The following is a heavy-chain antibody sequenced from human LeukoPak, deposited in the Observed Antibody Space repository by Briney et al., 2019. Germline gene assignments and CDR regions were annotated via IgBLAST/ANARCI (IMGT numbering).Heavy chain of an antibody. CDR2: INPNSGGT. CDR3: ARGRVTAMEVDP. Sequence: ASVKASCKASGYTFTGYYTHWVRQAPGQGLEWMGWINPNSGGTNYAQKFQGRVTMTRGTSISTAYMELSRLRSDDTAVYYCARGRVTAMEVDPWGQGTLVTVSS. J-gene: IGHJ5*02. CDR1: GYTFTGYY. V-gene: IGHV1-2*02. D-gene: IGHD5-18*01.